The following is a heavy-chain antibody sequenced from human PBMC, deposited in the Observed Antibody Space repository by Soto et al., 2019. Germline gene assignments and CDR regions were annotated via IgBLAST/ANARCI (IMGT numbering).Heavy chain of an antibody. Sequence: EVQLLESGGTLVQPGGSLRLSCAVSGFSFGTYAMAWVRLAPGKGLEWLSTISGRGGTTYYAGSVKGRFTISRDNSQNMMFLQMNSPRVDATAVSYGAKERACETTYEDFDIWGQGTLVTVSS. D-gene: IGHD1-1*01. CDR2: ISGRGGTT. CDR3: AKERACETTYEDFDI. CDR1: GFSFGTYA. J-gene: IGHJ3*02. V-gene: IGHV3-23*01.